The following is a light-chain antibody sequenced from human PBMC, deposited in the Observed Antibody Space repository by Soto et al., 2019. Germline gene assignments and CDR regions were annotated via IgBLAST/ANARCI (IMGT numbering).Light chain of an antibody. CDR3: QQYGSSPIT. CDR1: QSVSSN. CDR2: GAS. V-gene: IGKV3-15*01. J-gene: IGKJ5*01. Sequence: EIVMTQSLATLSVSQGERATLSCRASQSVSSNLAWYQQKPGPAPRLLIYGASTRATGIPARFSGSGSGTDFTLTISRLEPEDFAVYYCQQYGSSPITFGQGTRLEIK.